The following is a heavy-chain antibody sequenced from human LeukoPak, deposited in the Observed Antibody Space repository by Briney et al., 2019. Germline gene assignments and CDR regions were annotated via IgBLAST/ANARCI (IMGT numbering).Heavy chain of an antibody. D-gene: IGHD4-17*01. V-gene: IGHV4-59*01. CDR3: ASHTVTTAEEYFQH. CDR1: GGSISSYH. J-gene: IGHJ1*01. CDR2: IYYSGST. Sequence: SETLSLTCTVSGGSISSYHWSWLRQPPGKGLEWIGYIYYSGSTNYNPSLKSRVTLSVDTSKNQFSLKLRSVTAADTAVYYGASHTVTTAEEYFQHWGQGTLVTVSS.